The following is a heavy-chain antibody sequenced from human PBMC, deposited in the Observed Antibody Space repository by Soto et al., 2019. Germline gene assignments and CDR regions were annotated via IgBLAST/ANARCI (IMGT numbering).Heavy chain of an antibody. CDR1: GYTFTTYV. D-gene: IGHD3-3*01. J-gene: IGHJ6*02. CDR2: INAGNDNT. CDR3: ARVGHYYYGMDV. Sequence: ASVKVSCKATGYTFTTYVMHWVRQAPGQRLEWMGWINAGNDNTKYSQKFQGRVTITRDTSASTVYMELSSLSSEDTAVYYCARVGHYYYGMDVWGQGTTVTVSS. V-gene: IGHV1-3*01.